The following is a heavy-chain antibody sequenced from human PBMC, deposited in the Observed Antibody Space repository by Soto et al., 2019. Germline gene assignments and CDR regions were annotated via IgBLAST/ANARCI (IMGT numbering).Heavy chain of an antibody. D-gene: IGHD4-17*01. J-gene: IGHJ4*02. V-gene: IGHV4-59*01. CDR3: ARGPTITTDF. CDR2: MYYSGTT. CDR1: GGSMSRYS. Sequence: SETLSLTCTISGGSMSRYSCHWLRQPPGKGLEWIAYMYYSGTTDYNPSLKSRVSMSLDSSTNQFSLRLSSVTAADTAVYFCARGPTITTDFWGRGILVTVSS.